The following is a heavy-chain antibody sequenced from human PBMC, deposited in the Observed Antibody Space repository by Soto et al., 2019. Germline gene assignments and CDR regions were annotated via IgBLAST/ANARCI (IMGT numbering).Heavy chain of an antibody. V-gene: IGHV3-43D*04. Sequence: PGGSLRLSCAASGFTFDDYAMHWVRQAPGKGLEWVSLISWDGGSTYYADSVKGRFTISRDNSKSSLYLQMNSLRAEDTALYYCVKDSLRREYYYYYGMDVWGQGTTVTVSS. CDR2: ISWDGGST. CDR1: GFTFDDYA. J-gene: IGHJ6*02. D-gene: IGHD1-26*01. CDR3: VKDSLRREYYYYYGMDV.